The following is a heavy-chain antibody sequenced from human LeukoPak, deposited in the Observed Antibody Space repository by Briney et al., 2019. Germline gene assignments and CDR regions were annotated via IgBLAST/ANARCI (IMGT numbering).Heavy chain of an antibody. V-gene: IGHV3-74*01. CDR1: GLTFSSYW. CDR3: VRRYCSGGSCYLDY. J-gene: IGHJ4*02. CDR2: INSDGRST. D-gene: IGHD2-15*01. Sequence: PGGSLRLSCAASGLTFSSYWMHWVRQGPGKGLVWVSGINSDGRSTSYADSVKGRFTISRDNAENTLYLQMKSLRAEDTAVYYCVRRYCSGGSCYLDYWGQGILVTVSS.